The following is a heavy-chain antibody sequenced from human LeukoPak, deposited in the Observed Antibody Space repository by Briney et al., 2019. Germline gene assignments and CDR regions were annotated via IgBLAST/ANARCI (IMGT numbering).Heavy chain of an antibody. CDR3: ASYRGAFFQH. D-gene: IGHD4-23*01. V-gene: IGHV4-59*12. CDR1: GGSISSYY. J-gene: IGHJ1*01. Sequence: SETLSLTCTVSGGSISSYYWSWIRQPPGKGLEWIGYIYYSGSTNYNPSPKSRVTISVDTSKNQFSLKLSSVTAADTAVYYCASYRGAFFQHWGQGTLVTVSS. CDR2: IYYSGST.